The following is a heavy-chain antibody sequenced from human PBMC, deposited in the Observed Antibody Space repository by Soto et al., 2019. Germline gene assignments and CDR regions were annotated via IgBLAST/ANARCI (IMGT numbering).Heavy chain of an antibody. CDR1: GYTITKFG. CDR2: ISAYTDTP. D-gene: IGHD2-2*01. V-gene: IGHV1-18*01. CDR3: AIVIPRVEASFVF. J-gene: IGHJ1*01. Sequence: GAPVKVACKASGYTITKFGLNWVRRPPGQGLEWMGWISAYTDTPNYAQKFQGRVTMTIDTSTSTAYMDLRSLTSDDTAVYYCAIVIPRVEASFVFWCPATLLTVSS.